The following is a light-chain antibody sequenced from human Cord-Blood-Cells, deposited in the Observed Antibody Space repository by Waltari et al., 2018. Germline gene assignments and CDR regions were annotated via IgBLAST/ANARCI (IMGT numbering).Light chain of an antibody. CDR1: SSDVGSYHL. J-gene: IGLJ1*01. Sequence: QSALTQPPSVSGSPGQSVTISCTGTSSDVGSYHLVSWYQQPPGTAPKLMIYEVSNRPSGVPDRFSGSKSGNTASLTISGLQAEDEADYYCSSYTSSSTYVFGTGTKVTVL. CDR2: EVS. CDR3: SSYTSSSTYV. V-gene: IGLV2-18*02.